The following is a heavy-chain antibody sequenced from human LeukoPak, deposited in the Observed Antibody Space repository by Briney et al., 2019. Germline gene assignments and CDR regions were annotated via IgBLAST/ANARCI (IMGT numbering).Heavy chain of an antibody. D-gene: IGHD5-24*01. J-gene: IGHJ4*02. CDR1: GSTFSSYE. CDR2: ISSSGSTI. Sequence: PGGSLRLSCAASGSTFSSYEMNWVRQAPGKGLEWVSYISSSGSTIYYADSVKGRFTISRDNAKNSLYLQMNSLRAEDTAVYYCARDSVRDGYNPRDFDYWGQGTLVTVSS. CDR3: ARDSVRDGYNPRDFDY. V-gene: IGHV3-48*03.